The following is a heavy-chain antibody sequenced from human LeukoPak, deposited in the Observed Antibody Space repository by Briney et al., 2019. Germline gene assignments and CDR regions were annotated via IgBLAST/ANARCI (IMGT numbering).Heavy chain of an antibody. Sequence: SETLSLTCAVYGGSFRGCYWIWIRQPPGKGLEWIGEINHSGSTNYNPSLKSRVTISVDTSKNQFSLKLSSVTAADTAVYYCARGDILTGYSYWGQGTLVTVSS. CDR3: ARGDILTGYSY. CDR1: GGSFRGCY. D-gene: IGHD3-9*01. V-gene: IGHV4-34*01. CDR2: INHSGST. J-gene: IGHJ4*02.